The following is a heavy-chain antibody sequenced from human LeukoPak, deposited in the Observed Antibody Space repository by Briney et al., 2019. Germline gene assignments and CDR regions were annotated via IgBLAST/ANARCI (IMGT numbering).Heavy chain of an antibody. CDR3: ARYGSGSYSDDHFQH. V-gene: IGHV4-59*08. Sequence: PSETLSLTCTVSGGSISSYYWTWIRQPPGKGLGLEWIGYIYYSGSTKYNPSLKSRVTISVDTSKNQFSLKLTSVTAADTAVYYCARYGSGSYSDDHFQHWGQGTLVTVSS. CDR1: GGSISSYY. D-gene: IGHD3-10*01. J-gene: IGHJ1*01. CDR2: IYYSGST.